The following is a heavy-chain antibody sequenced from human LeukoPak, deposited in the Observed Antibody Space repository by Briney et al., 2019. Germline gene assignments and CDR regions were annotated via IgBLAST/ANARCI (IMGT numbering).Heavy chain of an antibody. J-gene: IGHJ6*03. CDR3: AKALYCSGGSCHYYYYYYMDV. D-gene: IGHD2-15*01. CDR2: IYHSGST. V-gene: IGHV4-38-2*02. Sequence: SETLSLTCTVSGYSISSGYYWGWIRQPPGKGLEWIGSIYHSGSTYYNPSLKSRVTISVDTSKNQFSLKLSSVTAADTAVYYCAKALYCSGGSCHYYYYYYMDVWGKGTTVTVSS. CDR1: GYSISSGYY.